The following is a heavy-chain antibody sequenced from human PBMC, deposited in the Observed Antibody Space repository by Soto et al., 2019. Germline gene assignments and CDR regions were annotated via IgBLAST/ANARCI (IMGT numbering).Heavy chain of an antibody. CDR1: GFTFSSYG. V-gene: IGHV3-30*18. Sequence: GGSLRLSCAASGFTFSSYGMHWVRQAPGKGLEWVAVISYDGSNKYYADSVKGRFTISRDNSKNTLYLQMNSLRAEDTAVYYCAKDVAYYDFWSGYPPHYYYGMDVWGQGTTVTVSS. CDR2: ISYDGSNK. J-gene: IGHJ6*02. CDR3: AKDVAYYDFWSGYPPHYYYGMDV. D-gene: IGHD3-3*01.